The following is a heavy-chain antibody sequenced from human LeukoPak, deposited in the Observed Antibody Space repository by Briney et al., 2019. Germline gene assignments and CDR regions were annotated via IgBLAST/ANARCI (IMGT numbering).Heavy chain of an antibody. CDR1: GDSISSSSYY. J-gene: IGHJ4*02. V-gene: IGHV4-61*05. D-gene: IGHD4-23*01. CDR2: IYYSGTT. CDR3: ARDRYGGNSGEFDY. Sequence: SETLSLTCTISGDSISSSSYYWGWIRQPPGKGLEWIGDIYYSGTTNYNPSLKSRVTISVDTSKNQFSLKLSSVTAADTAVYYCARDRYGGNSGEFDYWGQGTLVTVSS.